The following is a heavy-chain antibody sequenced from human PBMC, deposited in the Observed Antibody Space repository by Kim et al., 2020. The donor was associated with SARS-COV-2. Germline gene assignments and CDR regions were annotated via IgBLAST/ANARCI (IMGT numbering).Heavy chain of an antibody. CDR2: ISPSGGTI. J-gene: IGHJ5*02. CDR3: AREYRTSGFDP. Sequence: GGSLRLSCVASGFTFSSYEMNWVRQAPRKGLEWVSYISPSGGTIDYADSVKGRFTMSRDNAKNSLYLQMNSLRAEDAAVYYCAREYRTSGFDPWGQGTLV. CDR1: GFTFSSYE. V-gene: IGHV3-48*03. D-gene: IGHD3-10*01.